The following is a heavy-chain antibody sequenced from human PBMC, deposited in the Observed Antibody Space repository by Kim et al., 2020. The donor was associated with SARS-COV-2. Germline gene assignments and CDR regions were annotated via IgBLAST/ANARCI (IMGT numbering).Heavy chain of an antibody. J-gene: IGHJ5*02. D-gene: IGHD6-19*01. CDR1: GFTFSSYS. Sequence: GGSLRLSCAASGFTFSSYSMNWVRQAPGKGLEWVSSISSSSSYIYYADSVKGRFTISRDNAKNSLYLQMNSLRAEDTAVYYCARDSLRWLVRIWFDPWGQGTLVTVSS. V-gene: IGHV3-21*01. CDR2: ISSSSSYI. CDR3: ARDSLRWLVRIWFDP.